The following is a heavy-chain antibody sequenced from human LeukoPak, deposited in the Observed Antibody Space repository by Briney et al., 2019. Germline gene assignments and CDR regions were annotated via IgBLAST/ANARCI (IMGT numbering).Heavy chain of an antibody. CDR1: GFTFSSYA. D-gene: IGHD3-10*01. CDR2: ISYDGSNK. CDR3: AKVQDGSGSYYPNFDY. Sequence: GGSLRLSCAASGFTFSSYAMHWVRQAPGKGLEWVAVISYDGSNKYYADSVKGRFTISRDNSKNRLYLQMNSMRAEDTAVYYCAKVQDGSGSYYPNFDYWGQGTLVTVSS. J-gene: IGHJ4*02. V-gene: IGHV3-30*04.